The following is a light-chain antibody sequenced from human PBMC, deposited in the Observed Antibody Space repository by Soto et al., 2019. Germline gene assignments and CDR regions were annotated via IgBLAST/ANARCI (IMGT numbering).Light chain of an antibody. CDR3: CSFAGSYSYV. CDR2: DVT. J-gene: IGLJ1*01. CDR1: SSDVGRYDY. Sequence: LTQPRSVSASPGQSVTISCTGTSSDVGRYDYVSWYQQHPGKAPKLIVYDVTERPSGVPDRFSGSKSGNTASLTISGLQAEDEADYPCCSFAGSYSYVFGTGTKVTVL. V-gene: IGLV2-11*01.